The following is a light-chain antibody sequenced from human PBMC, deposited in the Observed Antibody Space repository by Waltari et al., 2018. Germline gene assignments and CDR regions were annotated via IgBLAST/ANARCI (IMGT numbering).Light chain of an antibody. CDR1: SSNIGSNN. Sequence: QSVLTQPPSASGTPGQRVIISCSGSSSNIGSNNVTWYQKLPGRAPKALIFSIDQWPSGVPARFTGYTSRPAASRAISGLQSEDEAEYYCATWDDSLNAVVFGGGTKLTVL. J-gene: IGLJ2*01. CDR2: SID. CDR3: ATWDDSLNAVV. V-gene: IGLV1-44*01.